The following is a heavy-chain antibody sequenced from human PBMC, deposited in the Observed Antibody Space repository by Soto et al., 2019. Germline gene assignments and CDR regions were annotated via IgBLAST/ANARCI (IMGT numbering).Heavy chain of an antibody. CDR1: GFTFSSYS. Sequence: GGSLRLSCEASGFTFSSYSMNWVRQAPGKGLEWVSYISVSGAPIYYADSVKGRFTISRDNAKNSLYLQMKSLRDDDTAVYHCVRGAVVRFLEWLFKYWGQGTLVTVSS. D-gene: IGHD3-3*01. V-gene: IGHV3-48*02. CDR3: VRGAVVRFLEWLFKY. CDR2: ISVSGAPI. J-gene: IGHJ4*02.